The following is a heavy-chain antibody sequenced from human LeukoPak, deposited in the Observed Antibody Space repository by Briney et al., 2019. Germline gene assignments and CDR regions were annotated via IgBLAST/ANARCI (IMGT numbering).Heavy chain of an antibody. CDR1: GFTFSSYW. CDR2: INGDGSTT. Sequence: QPGGSLRLSCAASGFTFSSYWMHWVRQAPGKGLVWVSRINGDGSTTTYVDSVKGRFTTSRDNAKNTVYLQMNSLRVDDTAVYYCATVRSGSWDWFDPWGQGTLVTVPS. J-gene: IGHJ5*02. CDR3: ATVRSGSWDWFDP. V-gene: IGHV3-74*01. D-gene: IGHD3-10*01.